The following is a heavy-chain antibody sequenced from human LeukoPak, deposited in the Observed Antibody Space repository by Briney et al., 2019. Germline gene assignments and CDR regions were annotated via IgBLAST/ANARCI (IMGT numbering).Heavy chain of an antibody. J-gene: IGHJ4*02. D-gene: IGHD5-18*01. CDR1: GYTLTELS. Sequence: ASVKVSCKVSGYTLTELSMHWVRQAPGKGLEWMGGFGPEDGETIYAQKFQGRVTMTEDTSTDTAYMEPSSLRSEDTAVYYCATVSIQLWPPDYWGQGTLVTVSS. CDR3: ATVSIQLWPPDY. CDR2: FGPEDGET. V-gene: IGHV1-24*01.